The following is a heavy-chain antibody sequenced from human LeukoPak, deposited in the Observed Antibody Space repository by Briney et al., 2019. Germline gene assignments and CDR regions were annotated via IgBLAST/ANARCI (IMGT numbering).Heavy chain of an antibody. J-gene: IGHJ4*02. CDR1: GGAFSSHG. Sequence: SVKVSCKASGGAFSSHGISWVRQAPGQGLEWMGGMIPIFGTANYAQKFQGRVTITTDESTNTVSMDLSRLTSEDTAVYYCARDRSPYCSGGSCYGAFDYWGQGTLVTVSS. CDR2: MIPIFGTA. CDR3: ARDRSPYCSGGSCYGAFDY. D-gene: IGHD2-15*01. V-gene: IGHV1-69*05.